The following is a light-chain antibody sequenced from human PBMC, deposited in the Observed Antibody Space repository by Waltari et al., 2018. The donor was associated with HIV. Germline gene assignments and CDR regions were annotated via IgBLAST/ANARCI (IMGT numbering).Light chain of an antibody. CDR3: QQYGPSLIT. Sequence: ETVLTQSPGTLSLSPGERATISCRASQIFSSTYLAWYQQKPGRAPRLLIYGASSRATGIPDRFSGGGSGTDFTLTISRLETEDFAVYYWQQYGPSLITFGQGTRLEIK. V-gene: IGKV3-20*01. CDR1: QIFSSTY. J-gene: IGKJ5*01. CDR2: GAS.